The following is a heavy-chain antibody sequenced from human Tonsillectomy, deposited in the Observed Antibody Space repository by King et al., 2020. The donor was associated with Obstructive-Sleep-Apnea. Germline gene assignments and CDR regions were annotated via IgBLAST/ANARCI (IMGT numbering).Heavy chain of an antibody. D-gene: IGHD6-13*01. CDR3: ARIASAYFDL. Sequence: DVQLVESGGGLVQPGGSLRLSCLVSGFTFSKYWMAWVRQAPGKGLEWVASINLTASEKYYGDSMRGRSTISGDNAKNSLYLQRNSLRTEDTATYYCARIASAYFDLWGQGTRVTVSS. CDR2: INLTASEK. CDR1: GFTFSKYW. V-gene: IGHV3-7*01. J-gene: IGHJ4*02.